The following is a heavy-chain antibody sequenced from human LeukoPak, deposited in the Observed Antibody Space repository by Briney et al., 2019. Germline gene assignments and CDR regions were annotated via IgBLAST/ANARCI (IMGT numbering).Heavy chain of an antibody. D-gene: IGHD6-13*01. CDR3: ASDRTIAAAVDPFDI. V-gene: IGHV1-69*04. CDR1: RVTFNSCS. J-gene: IGHJ3*02. CDR2: IIPLLGIV. Sequence: SVKVSCKASRVTFNSCSISWVRQAPGHGLDWMGRIIPLLGIVNYAQKFQGKVTITADKSTNTAYMELSSLRSEGTAMYYCASDRTIAAAVDPFDIWGQGTMVTVSS.